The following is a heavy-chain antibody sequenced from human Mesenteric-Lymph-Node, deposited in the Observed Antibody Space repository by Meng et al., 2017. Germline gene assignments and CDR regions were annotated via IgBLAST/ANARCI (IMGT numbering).Heavy chain of an antibody. CDR3: ARGGGNSWYIDY. D-gene: IGHD6-13*01. Sequence: QVQLQQWGGGRVKPPESRSLTCAVHGGSFSGYYWSWIRQPPGKGLEWIGEINHSGSTNYNPSLKSRVTISVDTSKNQFSLKLSSVTAADTAVYYCARGGGNSWYIDYWGQGTLVTVSS. CDR2: INHSGST. CDR1: GGSFSGYY. J-gene: IGHJ4*02. V-gene: IGHV4-34*01.